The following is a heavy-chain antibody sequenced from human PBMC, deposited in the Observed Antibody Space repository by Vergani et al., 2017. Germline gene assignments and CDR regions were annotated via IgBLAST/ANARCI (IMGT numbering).Heavy chain of an antibody. CDR1: GGTFSSYT. CDR2: IIPNLGIA. J-gene: IGHJ6*02. Sequence: QVQLVQSGAEVKKPGSSVKVSCKASGGTFSSYTISWVRQAPGQGLEWMGRIIPNLGIANYAQKFQGRVTITADKSTSTAYMGLSSLRSEDTAVYYCAGVASGYYYYGMDVWGQGTTVTVSS. V-gene: IGHV1-69*02. CDR3: AGVASGYYYYGMDV. D-gene: IGHD2-15*01.